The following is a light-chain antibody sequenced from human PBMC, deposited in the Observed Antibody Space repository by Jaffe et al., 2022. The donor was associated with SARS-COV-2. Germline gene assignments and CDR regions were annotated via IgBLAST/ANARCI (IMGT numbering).Light chain of an antibody. CDR2: EAF. CDR1: QGITND. Sequence: DIQMTQSPSSLSASVGDRVTITCRASQGITNDLNWYQQKPGRAPKRLIYEAFILQSGVPSRFSGSGFGTEFTLTISSLQPEDFATYFCLQYNSFPFTFGQGTKLEIK. J-gene: IGKJ2*01. CDR3: LQYNSFPFT. V-gene: IGKV1-17*01.